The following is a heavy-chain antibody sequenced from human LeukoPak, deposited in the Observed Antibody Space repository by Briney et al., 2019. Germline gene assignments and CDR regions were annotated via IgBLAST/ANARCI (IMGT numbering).Heavy chain of an antibody. D-gene: IGHD5-18*01. J-gene: IGHJ6*03. CDR2: INPNGGST. V-gene: IGHV1-46*01. Sequence: ASVKVSCKASGYIFTSYYIHWVRQAPGQGLEWMGIINPNGGSTSYPQKFQGRVTMTRDMSTSTVYMELSSLRSEDTAVYYCARETRGYSYGGYYYYMDVWGKGTTVTVSS. CDR3: ARETRGYSYGGYYYYMDV. CDR1: GYIFTSYY.